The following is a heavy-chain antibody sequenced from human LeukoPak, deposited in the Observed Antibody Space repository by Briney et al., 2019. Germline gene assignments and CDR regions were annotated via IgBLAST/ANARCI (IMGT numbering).Heavy chain of an antibody. D-gene: IGHD4-17*01. J-gene: IGHJ4*02. CDR2: ISWNSANI. Sequence: GGSLRLSCAASGFTFHEYAMHWVRQAPGKGLEWVAGISWNSANIGYADSVKGRFTVSRNNAKNSQYLQMNSPRAEDTAVYYCARTGRLQYGDYVAFDYWGQGTLVTVSS. CDR1: GFTFHEYA. CDR3: ARTGRLQYGDYVAFDY. V-gene: IGHV3-9*01.